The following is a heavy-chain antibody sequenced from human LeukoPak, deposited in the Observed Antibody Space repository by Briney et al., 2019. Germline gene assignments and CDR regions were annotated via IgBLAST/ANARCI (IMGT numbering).Heavy chain of an antibody. CDR3: ARGAPGGNDYGDY. J-gene: IGHJ4*02. Sequence: PSETLSLTCAVYGGSFSGYYWNWIRQPPGKGLEWIGYIYDSGSTNYNPSLKSRVTISVDMSKNQLSLKLSSVTAADTAVYYCARGAPGGNDYGDYWGQGTLVTVSS. CDR2: IYDSGST. V-gene: IGHV4-59*01. CDR1: GGSFSGYY.